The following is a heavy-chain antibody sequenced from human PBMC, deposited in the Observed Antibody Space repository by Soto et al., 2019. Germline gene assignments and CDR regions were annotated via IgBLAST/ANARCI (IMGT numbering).Heavy chain of an antibody. CDR3: ASWEHSSPPFEY. V-gene: IGHV4-4*02. CDR2: IYHSGST. D-gene: IGHD6-13*01. Sequence: PSETLSLTCAVSGGSISSSNWWSWVRQPPGKGLEWIGEIYHSGSTNYNPSLKSRVTISVDKSKNQFSLKLSSVTAADTAVYYCASWEHSSPPFEYWGQGTLVTVSS. J-gene: IGHJ4*02. CDR1: GGSISSSNW.